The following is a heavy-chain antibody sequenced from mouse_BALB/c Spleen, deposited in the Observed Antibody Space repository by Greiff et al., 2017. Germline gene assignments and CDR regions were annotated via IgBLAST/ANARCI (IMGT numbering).Heavy chain of an antibody. J-gene: IGHJ3*01. CDR2: IYPGNSDT. Sequence: VQLQQSGTVLARPGASVKMSCKASGYTFTSYWMHWVKQRPGQGLEWIGAIYPGNSDTSYNQKFKGKAKLTAVTSTSTAYMELSSLTNEDSAVYYCTRSVELTWFAYWGQGTLVTVSA. CDR3: TRSVELTWFAY. V-gene: IGHV1-5*01. CDR1: GYTFTSYW.